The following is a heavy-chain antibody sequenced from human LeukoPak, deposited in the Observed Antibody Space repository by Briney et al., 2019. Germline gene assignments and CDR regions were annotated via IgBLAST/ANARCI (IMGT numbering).Heavy chain of an antibody. CDR1: GYTFTSYG. CDR3: AREVTIFGVVIIKGYMDV. V-gene: IGHV1-18*01. D-gene: IGHD3-3*01. CDR2: ISAYNGNT. Sequence: ASVKVSCKASGYTFTSYGISWVRQAPGQGLEWMGWISAYNGNTNYAQKLQGRVTMTTDTSTSTAYMELRSLRSDDTAVYYCAREVTIFGVVIIKGYMDVWGKGTTVTVSS. J-gene: IGHJ6*03.